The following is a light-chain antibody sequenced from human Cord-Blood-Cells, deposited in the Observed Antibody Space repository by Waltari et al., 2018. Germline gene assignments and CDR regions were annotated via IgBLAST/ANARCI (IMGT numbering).Light chain of an antibody. J-gene: IGKJ1*01. CDR1: QSIRSY. V-gene: IGKV1-39*01. CDR2: AAS. CDR3: QQSYRTRT. Sequence: DMQMPQSPSCLSASVGDRVTITCRASQSIRSYFNGYQKKPGKARKLLIYAASSLQSGVPSRFNGSESGTDFTLTISSLQPQDFATYYCQQSYRTRTFGHWTKVEIK.